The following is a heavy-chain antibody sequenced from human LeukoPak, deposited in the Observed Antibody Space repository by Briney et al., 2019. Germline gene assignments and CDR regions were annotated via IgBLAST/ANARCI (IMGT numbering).Heavy chain of an antibody. V-gene: IGHV1-69*13. CDR1: GGTFSSYA. CDR2: IIPIFGTA. D-gene: IGHD5-18*01. Sequence: PVASVTVSCKASGGTFSSYAISWVRQAPGQGLEWMGGIIPIFGTANYAQKFQGRVTITADESTSTAYMELSSLRSEDTAVYYCAAMVTSAYWGQGTLVTVSS. CDR3: AAMVTSAY. J-gene: IGHJ4*02.